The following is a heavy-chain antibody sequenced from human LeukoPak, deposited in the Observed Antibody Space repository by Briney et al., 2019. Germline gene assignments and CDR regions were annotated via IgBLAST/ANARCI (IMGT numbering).Heavy chain of an antibody. CDR1: GYTFTGYY. V-gene: IGHV1-46*01. Sequence: ASVKVSCKASGYTFTGYYMHWVRQAPGPGLEWMGVINPSDGSTSYAQKFQDRVTVTSDTSTNTLYMELSSLRPEDSAVYYRARRSSVKWFDPWGQGTLVTVSS. CDR3: ARRSSVKWFDP. CDR2: INPSDGST. J-gene: IGHJ5*02.